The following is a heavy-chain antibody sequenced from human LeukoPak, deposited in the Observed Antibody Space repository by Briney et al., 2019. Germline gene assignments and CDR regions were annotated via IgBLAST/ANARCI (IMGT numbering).Heavy chain of an antibody. V-gene: IGHV3-15*01. CDR3: TTDVSAGGSYGDDY. CDR1: GLTFSSYS. Sequence: PGGSLRLSCAASGLTFSSYSMNWVRQAPGKGLEWVGRIKSKTDGGTTDYAAPVKGRFTISRDDSKNTLYLQMNSLKTEDTAVYYCTTDVSAGGSYGDDYWGQGTLVTVSS. D-gene: IGHD3-10*01. CDR2: IKSKTDGGTT. J-gene: IGHJ4*02.